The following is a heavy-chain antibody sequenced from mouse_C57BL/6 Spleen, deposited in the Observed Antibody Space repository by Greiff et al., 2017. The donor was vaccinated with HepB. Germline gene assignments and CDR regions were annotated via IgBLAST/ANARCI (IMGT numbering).Heavy chain of an antibody. CDR1: GFTFSDYG. V-gene: IGHV5-17*01. CDR3: ARKDDGYSHFDY. CDR2: ISSGSSTI. Sequence: VQLKESGGGLVKPGGSLKLSCAASGFTFSDYGMHWVRQAPEKGLEWVAYISSGSSTIYYADTVKGRFTISRDNAKNTLFLQMTSLRSEDTAMYYCARKDDGYSHFDYWGQGTTLTVSS. D-gene: IGHD2-3*01. J-gene: IGHJ2*01.